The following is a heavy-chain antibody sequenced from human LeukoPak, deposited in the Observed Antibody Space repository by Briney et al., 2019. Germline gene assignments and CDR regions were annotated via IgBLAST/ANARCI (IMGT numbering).Heavy chain of an antibody. CDR2: IYYSGST. D-gene: IGHD3-10*01. CDR3: ARCTGWFGELSHFGFDP. CDR1: GDSISSYY. J-gene: IGHJ5*02. V-gene: IGHV4-59*01. Sequence: SETLSLTCTVSGDSISSYYWSWIRQPPGKGLEWIGYIYYSGSTNYNPSLRSRVTISVDTSKNQFSLKLSSVTAADTAVYYCARCTGWFGELSHFGFDPWGQGTLVTVSS.